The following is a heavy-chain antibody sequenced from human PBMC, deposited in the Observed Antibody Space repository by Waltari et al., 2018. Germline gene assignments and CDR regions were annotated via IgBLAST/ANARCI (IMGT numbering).Heavy chain of an antibody. CDR2: INPNSGGT. CDR1: GYTFTGYY. CDR3: ARDHNIVVVPAAMDDAFDI. Sequence: QVQLVQSGAEVKKPGASVKVSCKASGYTFTGYYMHWVRQAPGQGLEWMGWINPNSGGTNYAQKFQGRVTMTRDTSISTAYMELSRLRSDDTAVYYCARDHNIVVVPAAMDDAFDIWGQGTMVTVSS. D-gene: IGHD2-2*01. J-gene: IGHJ3*02. V-gene: IGHV1-2*02.